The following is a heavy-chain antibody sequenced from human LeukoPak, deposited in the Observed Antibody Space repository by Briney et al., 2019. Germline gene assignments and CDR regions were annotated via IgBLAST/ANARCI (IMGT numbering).Heavy chain of an antibody. J-gene: IGHJ1*01. CDR2: ISGSGGST. CDR1: GFTFSGYA. V-gene: IGHV3-23*01. D-gene: IGHD6-13*01. Sequence: GGSLRLSCAASGFTFSGYAMSWVRQAPGKGLEWVSAISGSGGSTYYADSVKGRFTISRDNSKNTLYLQMNSLRAEDTAAYYCAKGPPTSYSSSWQEYFQHWGQGTLVTVSS. CDR3: AKGPPTSYSSSWQEYFQH.